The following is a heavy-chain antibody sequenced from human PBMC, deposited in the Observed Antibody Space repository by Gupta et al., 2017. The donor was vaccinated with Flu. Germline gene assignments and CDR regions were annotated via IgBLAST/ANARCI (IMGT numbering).Heavy chain of an antibody. J-gene: IGHJ4*02. CDR2: IYPVDSDT. Sequence: EVQLVQSGAEVKKPAESLKILCKGYGHSFSYYCIGWVRQRPGNGLEWMGVIYPVDSDTKYSPAFQGQVTISADKSTYTAYLQWSSLKASDTAMYYCASRSDSGGYYYFDSWGQGTLVTVSS. CDR3: ASRSDSGGYYYFDS. CDR1: GHSFSYYC. V-gene: IGHV5-51*01. D-gene: IGHD3-22*01.